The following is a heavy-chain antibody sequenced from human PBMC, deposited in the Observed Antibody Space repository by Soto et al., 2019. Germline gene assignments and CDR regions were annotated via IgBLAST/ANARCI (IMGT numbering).Heavy chain of an antibody. Sequence: QVQLVESGGGVVQPGRSLGLSCSASEFAFSPNNIHWVPQAPGKGPGWLAILSTDGRTSYYADSLRGRFTISRDNSRNTLFLQMNILRADDTAVYYCARDFEWNFDYWGQGTLVTVSP. V-gene: IGHV3-30*03. D-gene: IGHD3-3*01. CDR1: EFAFSPNN. CDR3: ARDFEWNFDY. J-gene: IGHJ4*02. CDR2: LSTDGRTS.